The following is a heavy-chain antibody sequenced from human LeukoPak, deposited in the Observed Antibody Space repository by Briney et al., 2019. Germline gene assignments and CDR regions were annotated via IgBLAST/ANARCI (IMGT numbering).Heavy chain of an antibody. CDR1: GYTFTGYY. CDR3: ARTRWFGELGEDY. Sequence: ASVKVSCKASGYTFTGYYMHWVRQAPGQGLEWMGWINPNSGGTNYAQKFQGRVTMTRDTSISTAYMELSRLRSDDTAVYYCARTRWFGELGEDYWGQGTLVTVSS. V-gene: IGHV1-2*02. CDR2: INPNSGGT. D-gene: IGHD3-10*01. J-gene: IGHJ4*02.